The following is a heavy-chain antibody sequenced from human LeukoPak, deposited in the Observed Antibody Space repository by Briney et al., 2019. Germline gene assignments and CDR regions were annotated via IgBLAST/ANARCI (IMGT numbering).Heavy chain of an antibody. CDR1: GFSLSYYA. Sequence: PGGSLRLSCTPSGFSLSYYALTWVRQAPGKGLSWVSTVGDGGSFTRYAESVRGRFTISRDDAKNTPYLQMNSLRVEDTGFYYCALRDDSNQRDFRGQGTLVTVSA. J-gene: IGHJ4*02. CDR3: ALRDDSNQRDF. V-gene: IGHV3-23*01. CDR2: VGDGGSFT. D-gene: IGHD5-24*01.